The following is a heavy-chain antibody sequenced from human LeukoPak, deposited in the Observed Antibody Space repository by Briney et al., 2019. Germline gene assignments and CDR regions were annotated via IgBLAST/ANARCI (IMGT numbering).Heavy chain of an antibody. CDR3: ARGAGYGSSWYFDY. CDR2: IYSGGST. Sequence: GGSLRLSCAASGFTVRSNYMSGVRQALAKGLDWVSVIYSGGSTYYADSVKGRFTISRDNSNNTLYLQMNRLRAEGTAVYYCARGAGYGSSWYFDYWSQGTLVTVSS. CDR1: GFTVRSNY. J-gene: IGHJ4*02. V-gene: IGHV3-53*01. D-gene: IGHD6-13*01.